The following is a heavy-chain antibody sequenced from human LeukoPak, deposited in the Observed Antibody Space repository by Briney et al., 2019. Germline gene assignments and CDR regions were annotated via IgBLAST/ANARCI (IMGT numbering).Heavy chain of an antibody. V-gene: IGHV4-59*08. D-gene: IGHD3-22*01. Sequence: SETLSLTCTVSGGSVSDYYWSWIRQSPGKGLEWIGYIYYTGSTSYNPSLRSRVTMSADTSKNQFSLKLSSVTAADTAVYYCARVISMIVVPDYWGQGTLVTVSS. CDR1: GGSVSDYY. CDR3: ARVISMIVVPDY. J-gene: IGHJ4*02. CDR2: IYYTGST.